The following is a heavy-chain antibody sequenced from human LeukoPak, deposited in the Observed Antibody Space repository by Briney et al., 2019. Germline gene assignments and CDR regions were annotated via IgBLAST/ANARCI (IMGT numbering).Heavy chain of an antibody. D-gene: IGHD2-15*01. Sequence: ASVKVSCKASGYTFTSYDFNWVRQAPGQGLEWMGWISAYNGNTNYAQKLQGRVTMTTDTSTSTAYMELRSLRSDDAAVYYCARDVVNIVVVVAATPRYYYGMDVWGQGTTVTVSS. CDR2: ISAYNGNT. CDR3: ARDVVNIVVVVAATPRYYYGMDV. CDR1: GYTFTSYD. J-gene: IGHJ6*02. V-gene: IGHV1-18*01.